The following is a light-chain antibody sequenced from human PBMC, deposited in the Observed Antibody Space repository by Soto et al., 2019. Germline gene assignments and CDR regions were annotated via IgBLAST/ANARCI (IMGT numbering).Light chain of an antibody. CDR1: SSNIGNNL. CDR2: DND. V-gene: IGLV1-51*01. CDR3: GTWDSSLSTGV. Sequence: QSVLTQPPSVSAALGQKVTISCSGTSSNIGNNLVSWYQHLPGTAPKLLIYDNDKRPSGIPDRFSGSRSGALATLGITGLQTGDEADYYCGTWDSSLSTGVLGGGTKLTVL. J-gene: IGLJ2*01.